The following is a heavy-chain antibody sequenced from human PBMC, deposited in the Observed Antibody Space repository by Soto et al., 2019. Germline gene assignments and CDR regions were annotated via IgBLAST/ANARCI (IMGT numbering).Heavy chain of an antibody. CDR3: ARVLPAIVVDNWFDP. CDR1: GYTFTSYG. Sequence: ASVKVSFKASGYTFTSYGISWVRQAPGQGVELMGWISPYNGNTNYAQKLQGRVTMTTDTSTSTAYMELRSLRSDDTAVYYCARVLPAIVVDNWFDPWGQGTLVTVSS. J-gene: IGHJ5*02. CDR2: ISPYNGNT. D-gene: IGHD2-2*01. V-gene: IGHV1-18*01.